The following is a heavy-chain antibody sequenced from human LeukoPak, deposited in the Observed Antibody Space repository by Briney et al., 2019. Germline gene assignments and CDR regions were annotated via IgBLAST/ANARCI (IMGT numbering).Heavy chain of an antibody. J-gene: IGHJ4*02. CDR2: IYHSGST. D-gene: IGHD1-14*01. V-gene: IGHV4-38-2*01. CDR3: ARQAGQFDY. Sequence: SETLSLTCAVSGYFISSGYYWGWIRQPPGKGLEWIGSIYHSGSTYYNPSLKSRVTISVDTSKNQFSLKLSSVTAADTAVYYCARQAGQFDYWGQGTLVTVSS. CDR1: GYFISSGYY.